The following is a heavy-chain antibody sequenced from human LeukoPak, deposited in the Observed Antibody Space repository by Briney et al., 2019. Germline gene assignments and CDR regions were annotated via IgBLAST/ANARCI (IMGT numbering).Heavy chain of an antibody. J-gene: IGHJ4*02. D-gene: IGHD1-26*01. CDR1: GYSISSGYY. Sequence: SETLSLTCTVSGYSISSGYYWGWIGPPPGKGVGWIGSIYHSGSTYYNPSLKSRVTISVDTSKNQYSLKLSSVTAADTAVYYCAREAAVYSGSYLDYWGQGTLVTVSS. V-gene: IGHV4-38-2*02. CDR3: AREAAVYSGSYLDY. CDR2: IYHSGST.